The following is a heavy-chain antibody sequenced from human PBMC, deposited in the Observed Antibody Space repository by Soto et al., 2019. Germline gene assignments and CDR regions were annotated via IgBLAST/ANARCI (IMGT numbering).Heavy chain of an antibody. CDR2: IYYSGST. CDR3: ARDRAAASYYPSYAMDV. CDR1: GGSISSYY. V-gene: IGHV4-59*01. J-gene: IGHJ6*02. D-gene: IGHD6-13*01. Sequence: SETLSLTCTVSGGSISSYYWSWIRQPPGKGLEWIGYIYYSGSTNYNPSLKSRVTISVDTSKNQFSLKLSSVTAADTAVYYCARDRAAASYYPSYAMDVWGQGPTVTLSS.